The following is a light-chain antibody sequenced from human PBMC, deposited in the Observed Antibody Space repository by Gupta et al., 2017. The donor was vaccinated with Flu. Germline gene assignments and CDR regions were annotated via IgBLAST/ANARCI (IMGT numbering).Light chain of an antibody. J-gene: IGLJ1*01. CDR1: NSNIGAGYD. Sequence: QSVLTQPPSVSGAPGQRVTISCPGSNSNIGAGYDVHWYQHLPGAAPKLLIHGNNNRPSGVPERFSGSKSGTAASLAITGLRAEDEADYYCQSFDTRLTAYVFGSGTKVTVL. CDR3: QSFDTRLTAYV. CDR2: GNN. V-gene: IGLV1-40*01.